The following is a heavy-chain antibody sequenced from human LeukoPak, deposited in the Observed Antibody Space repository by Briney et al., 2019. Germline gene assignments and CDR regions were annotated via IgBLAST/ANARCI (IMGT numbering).Heavy chain of an antibody. CDR3: ARARYYDILTGYYHFDY. Sequence: GSSVKVSCKASGGTFSSYAISWVRQAPGQGLEWMGGIIPIFGTANYAQKFQGRVTITTDESTSTAYMELSSLRSEDTAVYYWARARYYDILTGYYHFDYWGQGTLVTVSS. D-gene: IGHD3-9*01. V-gene: IGHV1-69*05. CDR2: IIPIFGTA. J-gene: IGHJ4*02. CDR1: GGTFSSYA.